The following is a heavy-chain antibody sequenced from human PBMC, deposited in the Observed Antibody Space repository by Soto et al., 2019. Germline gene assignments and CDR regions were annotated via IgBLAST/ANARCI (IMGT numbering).Heavy chain of an antibody. J-gene: IGHJ3*02. CDR3: ATPGYSSGWYSIDAFDI. CDR2: FDPEDGET. V-gene: IGHV1-24*01. D-gene: IGHD6-19*01. CDR1: GYTLTELS. Sequence: QVQLVQSGAEVKKPGASVKVSCKVSGYTLTELSMHWVRQAPGKGLEWVGGFDPEDGETIYAQKFQGRVTMTEDTSTDTAYMELSSLRSEDTAVYYCATPGYSSGWYSIDAFDIWGQGTMVTVSS.